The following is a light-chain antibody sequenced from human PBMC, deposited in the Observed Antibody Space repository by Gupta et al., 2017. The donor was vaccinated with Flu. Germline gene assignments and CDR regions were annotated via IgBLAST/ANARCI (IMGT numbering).Light chain of an antibody. V-gene: IGKV3-11*01. Sequence: EIVLTQSPATLSSSPGERATLSCRASQRISSYLAWYQQKPGQAPRLLIYDASNRATGIPARFSSSGSGTDFTLTISSVEAEDFAVYYCQQRSNWPLTFGGGTKVEIK. CDR3: QQRSNWPLT. CDR1: QRISSY. CDR2: DAS. J-gene: IGKJ4*01.